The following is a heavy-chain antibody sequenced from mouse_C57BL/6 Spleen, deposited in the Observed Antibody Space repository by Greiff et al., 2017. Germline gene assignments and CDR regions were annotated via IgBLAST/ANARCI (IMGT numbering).Heavy chain of an antibody. CDR3: ASADYYGSSQYYFDY. D-gene: IGHD1-1*01. CDR2: INPNYGTT. J-gene: IGHJ2*01. V-gene: IGHV1-39*01. Sequence: VQLKQSGPELVKPGASVKISCKASGYSFTDYNMNWVKQSNGKSLEWIGVINPNYGTTSYNQKFTGKATLTVDQSSSTAYMQLNSLTSEDSAVYYWASADYYGSSQYYFDYWGQGTTLTVSS. CDR1: GYSFTDYN.